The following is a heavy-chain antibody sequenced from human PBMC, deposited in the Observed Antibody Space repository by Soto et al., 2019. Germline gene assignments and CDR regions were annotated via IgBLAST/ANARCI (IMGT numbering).Heavy chain of an antibody. CDR2: IYYTGST. CDR3: ARDHHSYYDTSGYYPYFDF. CDR1: GGSVNTTPYH. J-gene: IGHJ4*02. Sequence: SETLSLTCTVSGGSVNTTPYHWSWIRQSPRNGLEWIGNIYYTGSTNYNPSFESRVAISLDTSNNQFSLRLTSLTAADTAVYFCARDHHSYYDTSGYYPYFDFWGQGTLVTVSS. V-gene: IGHV4-61*01. D-gene: IGHD3-22*01.